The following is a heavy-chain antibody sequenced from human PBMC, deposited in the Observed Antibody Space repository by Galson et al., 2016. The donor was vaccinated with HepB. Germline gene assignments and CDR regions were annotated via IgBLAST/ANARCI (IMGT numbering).Heavy chain of an antibody. V-gene: IGHV3-13*01. CDR3: ASGPHWNHAY. J-gene: IGHJ4*02. CDR1: GFTFNDYD. CDR2: MGPAGDK. Sequence: SLRLSCAISGFTFNDYDMHWVRQGTGESLEWVATMGPAGDKFYAGSVKGRFTVSRESAQNSLYLQMDSLRAGDSGVHYCASGPHWNHAYWGQGTLVTVSS. D-gene: IGHD1-1*01.